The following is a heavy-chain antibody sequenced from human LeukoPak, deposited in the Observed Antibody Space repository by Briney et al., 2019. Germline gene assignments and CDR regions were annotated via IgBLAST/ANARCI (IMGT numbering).Heavy chain of an antibody. D-gene: IGHD3-9*01. Sequence: SETLSLNCTVSGAAISSFYWSWLRQPAGKEPEWIGRVHISGNNIYNPSLKSRITMSVDTSKNQFSLKLSSVTAADTAVYYCAKGRNEIWIGYSFDPWGQGILVTVSA. J-gene: IGHJ5*02. CDR3: AKGRNEIWIGYSFDP. V-gene: IGHV4-4*07. CDR2: VHISGNN. CDR1: GAAISSFY.